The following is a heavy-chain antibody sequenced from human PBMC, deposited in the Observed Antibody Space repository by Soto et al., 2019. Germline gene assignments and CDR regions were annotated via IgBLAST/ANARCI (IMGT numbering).Heavy chain of an antibody. CDR1: GFTFSDYQ. V-gene: IGHV3-11*01. CDR2: IGSSGLSV. CDR3: ARDLRQLLSPTYYYYYVDV. D-gene: IGHD2-2*01. J-gene: IGHJ6*03. Sequence: QVHLVESGGGLVKPGGSLRLSCAASGFTFSDYQMSWIRQAPGKGLEWVSYIGSSGLSVYYEDSVKGRFTISKDNANNSLSLEMNSLRAEDAAVYYCARDLRQLLSPTYYYYYVDVWGIGTAVSVSS.